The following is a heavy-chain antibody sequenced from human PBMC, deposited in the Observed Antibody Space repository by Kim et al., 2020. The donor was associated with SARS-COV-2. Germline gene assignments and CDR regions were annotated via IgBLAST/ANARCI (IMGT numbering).Heavy chain of an antibody. J-gene: IGHJ1*01. CDR2: IKPDGSET. V-gene: IGHV3-7*03. Sequence: GGSLRLSCAGSGFTVNNFWMSWFRQAPGKGLEWVAAIKPDGSETYNVDFVKGRFTISRDNAKNSLFLQMNSLRAEDTALYYCVRGRVASEHWGQGALVTVSS. D-gene: IGHD5-12*01. CDR1: GFTVNNFW. CDR3: VRGRVASEH.